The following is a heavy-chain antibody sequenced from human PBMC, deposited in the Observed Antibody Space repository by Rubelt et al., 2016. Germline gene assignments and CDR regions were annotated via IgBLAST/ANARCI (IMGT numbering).Heavy chain of an antibody. Sequence: QVQLVQSGAEVKKPGSSVKVSCKASGGTFSSYAISWVRQAPGQGLEWMGRIIPILGIANYAQKFEGRVTITADKATSTAFMELSSLRSEDTAVYYCAREARLWGDAFDIWGQGTMVTVSS. D-gene: IGHD3-16*01. J-gene: IGHJ3*02. V-gene: IGHV1-69*04. CDR1: GGTFSSYA. CDR3: AREARLWGDAFDI. CDR2: IIPILGIA.